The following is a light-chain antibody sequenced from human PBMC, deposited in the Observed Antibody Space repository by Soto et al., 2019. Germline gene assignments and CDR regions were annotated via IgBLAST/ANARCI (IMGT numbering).Light chain of an antibody. J-gene: IGLJ2*01. CDR1: SSDVGSYNL. Sequence: QSVLTQPASVSGSPGQSITISCTGTSSDVGSYNLVSWYQQHPGKVPKLMICEGDKRPSGVSNRFSGSKSGRTASLTISGLQAEDEADYYCCSYAGSDSVVFGGGTKLTVL. CDR2: EGD. CDR3: CSYAGSDSVV. V-gene: IGLV2-23*01.